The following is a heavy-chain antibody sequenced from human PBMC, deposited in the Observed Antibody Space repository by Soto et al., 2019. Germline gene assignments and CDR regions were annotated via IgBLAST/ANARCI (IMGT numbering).Heavy chain of an antibody. D-gene: IGHD5-12*01. CDR3: ARDPAKRGLNFGLPGGYFAF. V-gene: IGHV4-30-2*01. J-gene: IGHJ4*02. CDR1: GGSISSGGYS. Sequence: SETLSLTCAVSGGSISSGGYSWSWIRQPPGKGLEWIGYIYHSGSTYYNPSLKSRVTISVDTSKNQFSLKLSSVTAADTAVYYCARDPAKRGLNFGLPGGYFAFWGQGTLVTVSS. CDR2: IYHSGST.